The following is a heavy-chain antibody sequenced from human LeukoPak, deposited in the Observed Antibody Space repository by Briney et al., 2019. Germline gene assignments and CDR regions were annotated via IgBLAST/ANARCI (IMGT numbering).Heavy chain of an antibody. D-gene: IGHD3-16*01. CDR1: GGSFSGYY. Sequence: SETLSLTXAVYGGSFSGYYWNWIRQPPGKGLEWIGEINHSGSTNYNPSLKSRVTMSVDTSKNQFSLKLSSVTAADTAEYYCARPPHVWLWRRIFDYWGQETLVTVS. CDR2: INHSGST. V-gene: IGHV4-34*01. J-gene: IGHJ4*02. CDR3: ARPPHVWLWRRIFDY.